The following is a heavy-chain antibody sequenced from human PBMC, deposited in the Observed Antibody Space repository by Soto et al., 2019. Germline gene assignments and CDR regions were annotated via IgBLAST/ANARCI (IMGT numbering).Heavy chain of an antibody. D-gene: IGHD2-15*01. CDR1: GFTFSSYA. J-gene: IGHJ1*01. CDR2: ISGSGGST. CDR3: AKDPRYCSGGSCYVEYFQH. V-gene: IGHV3-23*01. Sequence: EVQLLESGGGLVQPGGSLRLSCVASGFTFSSYAMSWVRQAPGKGLEWVSAISGSGGSTYYADSVKGRFTISRDNSKNTLYLQMNSLRAEDTAVYYCAKDPRYCSGGSCYVEYFQHWGQGTLVTVSS.